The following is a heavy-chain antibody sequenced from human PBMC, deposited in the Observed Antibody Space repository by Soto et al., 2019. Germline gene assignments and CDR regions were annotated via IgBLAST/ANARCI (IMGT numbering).Heavy chain of an antibody. V-gene: IGHV3-15*05. CDR3: VAGSPFEY. J-gene: IGHJ4*02. CDR1: GFIFGDAW. Sequence: GGSLRLSCAASGFIFGDAWLSWVRQAPGKGLEWVGRVKRKSDGETTDYAAPVTGRFTISRDDSKPTVYLQMNSLKIEDTGIYYCVAGSPFEYWGQGTLVTVSS. CDR2: VKRKSDGETT. D-gene: IGHD1-26*01.